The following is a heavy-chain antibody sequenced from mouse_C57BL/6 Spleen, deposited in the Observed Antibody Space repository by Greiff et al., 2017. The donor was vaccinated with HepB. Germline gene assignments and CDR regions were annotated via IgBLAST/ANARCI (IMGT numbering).Heavy chain of an antibody. Sequence: EVQLQQSGPVLVKPGASVKMSCKASGYTFTDYYMNWVKQSHGKSLEWIGVINPYNGGTSYNQKFKGKATLTVDKSSSTAYMELNSLTSEDSAVYYCARSFHDPGAYWGQGTLVTVSA. V-gene: IGHV1-19*01. CDR1: GYTFTDYY. D-gene: IGHD1-2*01. CDR2: INPYNGGT. CDR3: ARSFHDPGAY. J-gene: IGHJ3*01.